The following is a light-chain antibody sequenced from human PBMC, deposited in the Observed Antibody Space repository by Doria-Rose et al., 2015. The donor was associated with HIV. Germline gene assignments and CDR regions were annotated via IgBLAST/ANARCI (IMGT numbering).Light chain of an antibody. V-gene: IGLV3-19*01. CDR2: GKN. J-gene: IGLJ2*01. CDR3: SSRDSSANHVL. Sequence: SSELSQEPAMSVALRQTVRTTCQGDSLRSSYASWYQQKPGQAPILVIYGKNNRPSGIPDRFSGSSSGNAASLTITGAQAEDEADYYCSSRDSSANHVLFGGGTKVTVL. CDR1: SLRSSY.